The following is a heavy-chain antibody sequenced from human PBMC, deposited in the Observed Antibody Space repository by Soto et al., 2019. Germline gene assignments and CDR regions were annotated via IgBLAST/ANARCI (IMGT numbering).Heavy chain of an antibody. V-gene: IGHV3-30*18. D-gene: IGHD6-13*01. Sequence: GGSLRLSCAASGFTFSSYGMHWVRQAPGKGLEWVAVISYDGSNKYYADSVKGRFTISRDNSKNTLYLQMNSLRAEDTAVYYCAKAIAAAANWFDPWGQGTLVTVSS. CDR2: ISYDGSNK. CDR1: GFTFSSYG. J-gene: IGHJ5*02. CDR3: AKAIAAAANWFDP.